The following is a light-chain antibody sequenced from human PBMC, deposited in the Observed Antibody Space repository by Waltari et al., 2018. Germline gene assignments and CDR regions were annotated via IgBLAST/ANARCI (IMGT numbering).Light chain of an antibody. Sequence: QSLLTQPPSASGTPGQRVTISCSGGISNIGSSTINWYRQFPGTAPKVLIYSNDQRTSGVPERFSGSKSGTSASLAISGLQSEGEAEYYCAAWDDSLGGPVFGGGTKLTVL. CDR1: ISNIGSST. J-gene: IGLJ2*01. V-gene: IGLV1-44*01. CDR2: SND. CDR3: AAWDDSLGGPV.